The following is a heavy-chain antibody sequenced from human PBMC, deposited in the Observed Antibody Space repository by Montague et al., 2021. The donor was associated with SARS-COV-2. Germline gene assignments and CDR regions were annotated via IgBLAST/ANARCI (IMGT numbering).Heavy chain of an antibody. D-gene: IGHD7-27*01. Sequence: PALVKPTPTLTLTCTFSGFSLSASGMCVSWIRQPPGKALEWLARVDWDDDEYYSTSLKTRLTISKDTSKNQVVLTMTNMDPVDTATYYCARDWGCTHFDYWGQGTLVTVSS. CDR3: ARDWGCTHFDY. CDR2: VDWDDDE. V-gene: IGHV2-70*11. CDR1: GFSLSASGMC. J-gene: IGHJ4*02.